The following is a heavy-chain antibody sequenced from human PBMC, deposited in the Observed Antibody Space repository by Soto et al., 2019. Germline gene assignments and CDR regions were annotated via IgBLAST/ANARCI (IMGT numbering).Heavy chain of an antibody. J-gene: IGHJ5*02. Sequence: QVQLVQSGAEVKKPGSSVKVSCKASGGTFSSYAISWVRQAPGQGLEWMGGSIPIFGTANYAQQFQGRVTITADKSTSTAYMERSSLRSEDTAVYYCARAAADSSSPTWFDPWGQGTLVTVSA. D-gene: IGHD6-6*01. V-gene: IGHV1-69*06. CDR1: GGTFSSYA. CDR2: SIPIFGTA. CDR3: ARAAADSSSPTWFDP.